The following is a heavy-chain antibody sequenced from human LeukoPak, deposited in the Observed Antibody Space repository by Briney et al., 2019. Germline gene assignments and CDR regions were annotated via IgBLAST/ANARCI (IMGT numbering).Heavy chain of an antibody. Sequence: GGSLRLSCAASGFIFDEYAMHWVRQAPGKGLEWVSSITWNSGRIAHADSVRGRFTISRDNARKSLYLQMNSLRPEDTAFYYCAGASGTSRFDYWGQGTLVTVSS. D-gene: IGHD5-12*01. V-gene: IGHV3-9*01. CDR3: AGASGTSRFDY. CDR1: GFIFDEYA. J-gene: IGHJ4*02. CDR2: ITWNSGRI.